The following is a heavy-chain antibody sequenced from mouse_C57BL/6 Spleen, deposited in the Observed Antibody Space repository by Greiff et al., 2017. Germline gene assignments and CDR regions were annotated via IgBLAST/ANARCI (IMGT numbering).Heavy chain of an antibody. Sequence: EVQRVESGGGLVKPGGSLKLSCAASGFTFSSYAMSWVRQTPEKRLEWVATISDGGSYTYYPDNVKGRFTISRDNAKNNLYLQMSHLKSEDTAIYYCARDLCSSHPYAMDYWGQGTSVTVSS. CDR1: GFTFSSYA. D-gene: IGHD1-1*01. J-gene: IGHJ4*01. V-gene: IGHV5-4*01. CDR2: ISDGGSYT. CDR3: ARDLCSSHPYAMDY.